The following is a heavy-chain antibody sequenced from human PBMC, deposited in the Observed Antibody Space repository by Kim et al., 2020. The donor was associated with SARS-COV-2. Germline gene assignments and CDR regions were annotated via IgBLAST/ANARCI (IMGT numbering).Heavy chain of an antibody. J-gene: IGHJ4*02. CDR1: GGSFSCGDCF. D-gene: IGHD6-25*01. V-gene: IGHV4-39*01. CDR2: IFYSGNT. CDR3: ARRRPAANPHYFDC. Sequence: SETLSLTCTVSGGSFSCGDCFWAWIRQPPGKGLEWIGTIFYSGNTYHNPSLKSRIAIPVDTSKKQFSLWLSSVTAADTAIYYCARRRPAANPHYFDCWGQGVLVTDSS.